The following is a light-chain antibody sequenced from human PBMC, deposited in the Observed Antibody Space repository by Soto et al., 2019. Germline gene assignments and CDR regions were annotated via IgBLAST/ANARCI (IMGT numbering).Light chain of an antibody. V-gene: IGLV2-14*03. CDR3: SSYTSSSTHV. CDR1: SSDIGAFTF. CDR2: DVN. J-gene: IGLJ1*01. Sequence: QSALTQPASVSGSPGQSITISCTGTSSDIGAFTFVSWYQQHPGKVPKLMIFDVNRRPSGVSDRFSGSKSGNTASLTISGLQAEDEGDYYCSSYTSSSTHVFGVGPSSPS.